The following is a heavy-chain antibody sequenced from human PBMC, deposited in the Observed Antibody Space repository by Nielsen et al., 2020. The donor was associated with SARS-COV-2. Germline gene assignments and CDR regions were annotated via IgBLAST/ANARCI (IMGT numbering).Heavy chain of an antibody. CDR1: GGSISSYY. D-gene: IGHD2-2*01. J-gene: IGHJ6*03. Sequence: SETLSLTCTVSGGSISSYYWSWIRQPPGKGLEWIGYIYYSGSTNYNPSLKSRVTISVDTSKNQFSLKLSSVTAADTAVYYCARVGYCSSTSCLDYYYMDVWGKGTTVTVSS. CDR3: ARVGYCSSTSCLDYYYMDV. CDR2: IYYSGST. V-gene: IGHV4-59*08.